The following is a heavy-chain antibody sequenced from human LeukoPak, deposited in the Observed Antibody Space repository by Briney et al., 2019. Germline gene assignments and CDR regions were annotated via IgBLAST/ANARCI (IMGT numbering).Heavy chain of an antibody. V-gene: IGHV1-69*05. Sequence: GASVKVSCKAFGYTFTSYAINWVRQAPGQGLEWMGGIIPIFGTASYAQKFQGRVTITTDESTSTAYMELSSLRSEDTAVYYCARDGGDYGSYYYYYYYMDVWGKGTTVTVSS. CDR2: IIPIFGTA. CDR3: ARDGGDYGSYYYYYYYMDV. CDR1: GYTFTSYA. D-gene: IGHD4-17*01. J-gene: IGHJ6*03.